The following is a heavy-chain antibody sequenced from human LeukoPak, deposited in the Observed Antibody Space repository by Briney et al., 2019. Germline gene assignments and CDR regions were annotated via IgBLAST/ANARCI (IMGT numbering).Heavy chain of an antibody. CDR3: ARDMVVVVPAAKNYYYYGMDV. V-gene: IGHV3-7*03. CDR1: GFTFRNYV. Sequence: GGSLRLSCAASGFTFRNYVIHWVRQAPGKGLEWVANIKQDGSEKYYVDSVKGRFTISRDNAKNSLYLQMNSLRAEDTAVYYCARDMVVVVPAAKNYYYYGMDVWGQGTTVTVSS. D-gene: IGHD2-2*01. J-gene: IGHJ6*02. CDR2: IKQDGSEK.